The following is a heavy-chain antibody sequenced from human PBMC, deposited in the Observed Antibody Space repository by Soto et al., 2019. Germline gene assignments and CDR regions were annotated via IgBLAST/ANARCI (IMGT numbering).Heavy chain of an antibody. CDR1: GGSISSSSYY. CDR3: ARRGYSRGWYAH. J-gene: IGHJ5*02. CDR2: IYYSGSP. Sequence: QLQLQESGPGLVKPSETLSLTCTVSGGSISSSSYYWGWIRQPPGKGLEWIGSIYYSGSPYYNPSLKRRVTISVDTSKNQLSLKLSSVPAADTAVYYCARRGYSRGWYAHWGQGTLVTVSS. V-gene: IGHV4-39*01. D-gene: IGHD6-19*01.